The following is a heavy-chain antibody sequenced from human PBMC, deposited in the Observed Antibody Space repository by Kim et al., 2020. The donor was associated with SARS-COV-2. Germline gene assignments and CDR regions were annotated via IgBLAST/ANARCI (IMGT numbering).Heavy chain of an antibody. CDR2: IVVGRGNP. V-gene: IGHV1-58*01. CDR3: AAERNTAMVTANYGMDV. Sequence: SVKVSCKASGFTFTSSAVQWVRQARGQRLEWIGWIVVGRGNPNYPQKFQERVTITRDMSTSTAYMELSSLRSEDTAVYYCAAERNTAMVTANYGMDVWGQGTTVTVSS. D-gene: IGHD5-18*01. J-gene: IGHJ6*02. CDR1: GFTFTSSA.